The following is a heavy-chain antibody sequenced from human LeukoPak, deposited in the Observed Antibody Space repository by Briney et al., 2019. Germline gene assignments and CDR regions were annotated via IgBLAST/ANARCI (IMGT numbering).Heavy chain of an antibody. D-gene: IGHD2-2*01. CDR3: ARDGDIVVVPAAGDDAFDI. J-gene: IGHJ3*02. CDR1: GYTFTSYG. CDR2: ISAYNGNT. Sequence: GASVKVSCKASGYTFTSYGISWVRQAPGQGLEWMGWISAYNGNTNYAQKLQGRVTMTTDTSTSTAYMELRSLRSDDTAVYYCARDGDIVVVPAAGDDAFDIWGQGTMVTVSS. V-gene: IGHV1-18*01.